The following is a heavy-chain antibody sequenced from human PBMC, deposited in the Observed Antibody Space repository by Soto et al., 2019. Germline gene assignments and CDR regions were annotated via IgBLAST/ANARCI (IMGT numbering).Heavy chain of an antibody. CDR1: GGSFSGYF. CDR2: INHSGST. V-gene: IGHV4-34*01. Sequence: QVHLQQWGAGLLKPSETLSLTCAVYGGSFSGYFWHWVRQPPGKGLEWIGEINHSGSTKYNPSLKSRVTLSVDTSKNQFSLRVFSVTAADTAVYYCARDLSGYYYGMDVWGQGTTVTVS. CDR3: ARDLSGYYYGMDV. J-gene: IGHJ6*02.